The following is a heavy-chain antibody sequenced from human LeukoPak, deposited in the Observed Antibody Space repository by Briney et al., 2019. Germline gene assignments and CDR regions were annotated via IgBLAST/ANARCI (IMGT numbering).Heavy chain of an antibody. V-gene: IGHV4-59*08. Sequence: SETLSLTCTVSGGSLSSYYFSWIRQSPGKGLEWIAYINYSGCASYNPSLKSRVTMSVDTSKQFSLSLSSVTAADTAVYYCARHNYDDYVFDIWGQGTKVTVSS. D-gene: IGHD4-17*01. CDR2: INYSGCA. CDR3: ARHNYDDYVFDI. J-gene: IGHJ3*02. CDR1: GGSLSSYY.